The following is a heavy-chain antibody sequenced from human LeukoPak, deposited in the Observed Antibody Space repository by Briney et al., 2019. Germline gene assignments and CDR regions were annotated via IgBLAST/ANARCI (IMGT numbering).Heavy chain of an antibody. CDR3: ARVSPLLYTAMVIRISDY. CDR1: GFIFNNYG. J-gene: IGHJ4*02. V-gene: IGHV3-23*01. Sequence: GGSLRLSCAASGFIFNNYGLVWVRQAPGKGLEWVSAISNDGGGTTYADFVKGRFSVSRDNSKNTLFLQMNSLRAEDTALYYCARVSPLLYTAMVIRISDYWGQGTLVTVSS. CDR2: ISNDGGGT. D-gene: IGHD5-18*01.